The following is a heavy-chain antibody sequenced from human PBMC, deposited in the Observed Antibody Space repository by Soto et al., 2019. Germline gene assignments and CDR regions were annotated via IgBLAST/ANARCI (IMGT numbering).Heavy chain of an antibody. CDR2: INEDGSER. J-gene: IGHJ3*02. V-gene: IGHV3-7*04. Sequence: EVQLVESGGGLVQPGGSLRLSCEGSGFTFSIFWMTWVRQAPGKGLEWVANINEDGSERYYVASVKGRFTISTDNAKNSLYLQMNSLRAEDTAVYYCARGRSNAFDIWGQGTMVTVSS. CDR3: ARGRSNAFDI. CDR1: GFTFSIFW.